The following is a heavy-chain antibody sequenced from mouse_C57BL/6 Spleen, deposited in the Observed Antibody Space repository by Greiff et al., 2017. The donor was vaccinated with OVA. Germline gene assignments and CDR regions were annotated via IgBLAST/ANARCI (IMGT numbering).Heavy chain of an antibody. CDR3: ARAGNWEAWFAY. J-gene: IGHJ3*01. D-gene: IGHD4-1*01. V-gene: IGHV3-6*01. Sequence: EVKLMESGPGLVKPSQSLSLTCSVTGYSITSGYYWNWIRQFPGNKLEWMGYISYDGSNNYNPSLKNPISITRDTSKNQFFLKLNSVTTEDTATYYCARAGNWEAWFAYWGQGTLVTVSA. CDR2: ISYDGSN. CDR1: GYSITSGYY.